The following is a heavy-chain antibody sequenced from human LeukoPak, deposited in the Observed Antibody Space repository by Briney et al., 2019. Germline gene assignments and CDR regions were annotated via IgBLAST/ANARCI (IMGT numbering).Heavy chain of an antibody. V-gene: IGHV3-13*01. CDR3: ARASYQAYDFWSGKNYGMDV. D-gene: IGHD3-3*01. Sequence: GGSLTLSCAASGFTFSSYDMHWVRQATGKGLEWVSAIGTAGDTYYPGSVKGRFTISREYPKESLYLQMNRLRAVDTAVYYCARASYQAYDFWSGKNYGMDVWGQGTTVTVSS. CDR1: GFTFSSYD. CDR2: IGTAGDT. J-gene: IGHJ6*02.